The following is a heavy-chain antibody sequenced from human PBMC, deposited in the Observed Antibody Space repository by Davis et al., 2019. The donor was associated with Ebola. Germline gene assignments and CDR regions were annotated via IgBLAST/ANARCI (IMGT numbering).Heavy chain of an antibody. CDR2: IIPILGIA. J-gene: IGHJ4*02. CDR3: ATDRGYSYGYDY. Sequence: SVKVSCKASGGTFSSYTISWVRQAPGQGLEWMGRIIPILGIANYAQKFQGRVTITADTSTSTAYMELRSLRSDDTAVYYCATDRGYSYGYDYWGQGTLVTVSS. CDR1: GGTFSSYT. V-gene: IGHV1-69*02. D-gene: IGHD5-18*01.